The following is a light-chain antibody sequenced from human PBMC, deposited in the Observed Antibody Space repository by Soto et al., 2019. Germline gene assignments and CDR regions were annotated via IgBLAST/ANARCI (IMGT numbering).Light chain of an antibody. J-gene: IGLJ2*01. V-gene: IGLV7-43*01. CDR1: TGAVTSGYY. Sequence: QTVVTQEPSLTVSPGGTVTLTCASSTGAVTSGYYPNWFQQKPGQAPTSLIYSTTNRHSWTPARFSGSLLGGKAALTLSGVQPEDEAEYYCLLYDDGAGVFGGGTKVTVL. CDR2: STT. CDR3: LLYDDGAGV.